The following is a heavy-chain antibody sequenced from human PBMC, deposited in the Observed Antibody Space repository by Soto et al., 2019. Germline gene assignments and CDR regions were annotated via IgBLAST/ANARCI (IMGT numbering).Heavy chain of an antibody. CDR3: ARTDAYNSSFFDS. J-gene: IGHJ4*02. Sequence: HVQLQEMGPGLVKPSQTLTITCTVSGDSVNSAYWSWLRQLPGKGLEWMGNIRHTGRTFYNPSLKGRVAISIDTSKPLVSLKMRSITAADTAVYYCARTDAYNSSFFDSWGQGTVVTVSS. CDR2: IRHTGRT. D-gene: IGHD6-6*01. CDR1: GDSVNSAY. V-gene: IGHV4-31*03.